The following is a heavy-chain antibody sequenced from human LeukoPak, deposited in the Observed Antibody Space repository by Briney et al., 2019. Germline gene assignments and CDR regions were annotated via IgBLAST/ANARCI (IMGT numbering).Heavy chain of an antibody. Sequence: ASVKVSCKASGYTFTGYYMHWVRQAPGQGLAWMGRINPNSGGTNYAQKFQGRVTMTRDTSISTAYMELSRLRSDDTAVYYCARDLNYYGSGSYYPDYWGQGTLVTVSS. CDR2: INPNSGGT. D-gene: IGHD3-10*01. CDR1: GYTFTGYY. V-gene: IGHV1-2*06. CDR3: ARDLNYYGSGSYYPDY. J-gene: IGHJ4*02.